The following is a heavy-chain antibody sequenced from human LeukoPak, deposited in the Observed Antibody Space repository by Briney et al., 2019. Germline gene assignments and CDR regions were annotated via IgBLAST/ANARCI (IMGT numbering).Heavy chain of an antibody. J-gene: IGHJ5*01. Sequence: EWIGYISYTGSTNYNPSLKSRVTISVDTSKVQFSLKLRSVTAADRAVYYCAREVYSSNWYDCWGQGTLVTVSS. V-gene: IGHV4-59*01. CDR3: AREVYSSNWYDC. CDR2: ISYTGST. D-gene: IGHD6-13*01.